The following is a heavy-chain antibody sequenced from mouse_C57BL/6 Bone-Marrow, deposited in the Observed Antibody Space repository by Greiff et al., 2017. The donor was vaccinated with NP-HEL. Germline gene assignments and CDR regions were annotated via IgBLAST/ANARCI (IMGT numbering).Heavy chain of an antibody. D-gene: IGHD1-1*01. CDR2: IWSGGST. V-gene: IGHV2-2*01. CDR1: GFSLTSYG. J-gene: IGHJ3*01. CDR3: AREDYYGSSYGDWFAY. Sequence: VMLVESGPGLVQPSQSLSITCTVSGFSLTSYGVHWVRQSPGKGLEWLGVIWSGGSTDYNAAFISRLSISKDNSKSQVFFKMNSLQADDTAIYYCAREDYYGSSYGDWFAYWGQGTLVTVSA.